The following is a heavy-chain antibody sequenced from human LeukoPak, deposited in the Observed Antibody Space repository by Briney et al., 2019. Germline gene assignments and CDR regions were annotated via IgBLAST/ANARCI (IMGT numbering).Heavy chain of an antibody. D-gene: IGHD4-17*01. V-gene: IGHV4-34*01. CDR3: ARARAVTTGPRLDP. CDR1: GGSFSGYY. Sequence: SETLSLTCAVYGGSFSGYYWSWIRQPPGKGLEWIGEINHSGSTNYNPSLKSRVTISVDTSKNQFSLKLSSVTAADTAVYYCARARAVTTGPRLDPWGQGTLVTVSS. CDR2: INHSGST. J-gene: IGHJ5*02.